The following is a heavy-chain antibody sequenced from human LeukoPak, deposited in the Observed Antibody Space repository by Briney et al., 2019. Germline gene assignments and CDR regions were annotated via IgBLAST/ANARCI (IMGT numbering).Heavy chain of an antibody. D-gene: IGHD2-2*02. CDR1: GYSISSGYY. CDR2: IYHSGST. V-gene: IGHV4-38-2*01. Sequence: SETLSLTCAVSGYSISSGYYWGLIRPPPGKGLEWIGSIYHSGSTYYNPSLKSRVTISVDTSKNQFSLKLSSVTAADTAVYYCARAGCSSTSCYTYYFDYWGQGTLVTVSS. J-gene: IGHJ4*02. CDR3: ARAGCSSTSCYTYYFDY.